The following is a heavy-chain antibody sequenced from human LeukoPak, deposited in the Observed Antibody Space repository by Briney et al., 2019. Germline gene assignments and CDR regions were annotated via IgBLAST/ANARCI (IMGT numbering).Heavy chain of an antibody. CDR3: AKFGSESRELAN. D-gene: IGHD3-10*01. J-gene: IGHJ4*02. CDR1: GFTFSSYA. V-gene: IGHV3-23*01. CDR2: ITGSGGRT. Sequence: SGGSLRLSCAASGFTFSSYAMNWVRQAPGKGLEWVSAITGSGGRTYYADSVKGRFTISRDNSKNTLYLQMNSLRADDTAVYYCAKFGSESRELANWGQGTLVTVSS.